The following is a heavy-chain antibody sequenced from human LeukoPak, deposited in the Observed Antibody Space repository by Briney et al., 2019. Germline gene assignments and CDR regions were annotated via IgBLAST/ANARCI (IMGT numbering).Heavy chain of an antibody. CDR3: ASPRYCSSTSCYFGYDY. Sequence: PSETLSLTCTVSGGSISSSCYYWGWIRQPPGKGLEWIGSIYYSGSTYYNLSLESRVTITVDTSKNQFSLKLSSVTAADTAVYYCASPRYCSSTSCYFGYDYWGQGTLVTVSS. CDR1: GGSISSSCYY. J-gene: IGHJ4*02. D-gene: IGHD2-2*01. V-gene: IGHV4-39*01. CDR2: IYYSGST.